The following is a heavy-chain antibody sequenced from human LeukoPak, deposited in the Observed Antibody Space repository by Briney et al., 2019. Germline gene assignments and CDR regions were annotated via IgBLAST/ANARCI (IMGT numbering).Heavy chain of an antibody. J-gene: IGHJ4*02. CDR3: ARDRTASWYGGEDY. D-gene: IGHD6-13*01. Sequence: GASVKASCKASVYTFTAYYIHWVRHAPRHGLEWRGWINPNSGDTDYSQKFQGRVTMTRDTSISTTYMELSRLASDDTAIYYCARDRTASWYGGEDYWGQGTLVTVSS. CDR2: INPNSGDT. V-gene: IGHV1-2*02. CDR1: VYTFTAYY.